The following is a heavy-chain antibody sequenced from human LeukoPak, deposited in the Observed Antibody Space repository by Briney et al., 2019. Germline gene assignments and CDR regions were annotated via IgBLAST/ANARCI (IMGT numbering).Heavy chain of an antibody. CDR3: TRGMLRQPPDY. J-gene: IGHJ4*02. CDR2: LNWNGAST. D-gene: IGHD3-10*02. Sequence: GGSLRLSCAASGFTFDDYGLSWVRQVPGKGLEWVSGLNWNGASTGYADSVKGRFTISRDNSKNTLYLQMNSLRVEDTAIYYCTRGMLRQPPDYWGQGMLVTVSS. V-gene: IGHV3-20*04. CDR1: GFTFDDYG.